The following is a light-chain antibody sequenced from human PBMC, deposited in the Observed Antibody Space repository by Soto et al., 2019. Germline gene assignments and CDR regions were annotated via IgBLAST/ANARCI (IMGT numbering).Light chain of an antibody. Sequence: VLTQSADALSVSPRDRATLSCRASRIFGHNYLAWYQQKPGQAPRLLIYGASSRATGIPDRFSGGGSGTDFTLTINKLEPEDFAVYYCQQYGTSPRSITFGQGTRLEIK. J-gene: IGKJ5*01. CDR1: RIFGHNY. CDR2: GAS. V-gene: IGKV3-20*01. CDR3: QQYGTSPRSIT.